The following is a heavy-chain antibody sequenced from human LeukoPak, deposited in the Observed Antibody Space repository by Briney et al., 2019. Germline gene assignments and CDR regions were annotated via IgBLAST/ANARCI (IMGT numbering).Heavy chain of an antibody. CDR1: GFTFTSSA. CDR2: IVVGSGNT. Sequence: GASVKVSCKASGFTFTSSAMQWVRQARGQRLEWIGWIVVGSGNTNYAQKFQERVTITRDMSTSTAYMELSRLRSDDTAVYYCARSKYGYSSSPNWFDPWGQGTLVTVSS. D-gene: IGHD6-6*01. J-gene: IGHJ5*02. V-gene: IGHV1-58*02. CDR3: ARSKYGYSSSPNWFDP.